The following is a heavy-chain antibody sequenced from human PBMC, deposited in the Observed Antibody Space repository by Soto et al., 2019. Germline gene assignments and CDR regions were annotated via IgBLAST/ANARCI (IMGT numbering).Heavy chain of an antibody. CDR3: AREAQLLSVVGAVFDY. D-gene: IGHD2-2*01. CDR1: GFTFSSYT. V-gene: IGHV3-48*02. J-gene: IGHJ4*02. Sequence: EVQLVESGGGLVQPGGSLRLSCAASGFTFSSYTMNWVRQAPGKGLEWVSYISSSSSTIYYADSVKGQFTISRDNVKNSLYLQMSSLRDEDTAMYFCAREAQLLSVVGAVFDYWGQGTLVTVSS. CDR2: ISSSSSTI.